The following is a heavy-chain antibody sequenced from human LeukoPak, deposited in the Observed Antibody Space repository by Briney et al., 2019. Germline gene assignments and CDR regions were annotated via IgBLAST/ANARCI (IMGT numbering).Heavy chain of an antibody. J-gene: IGHJ2*01. CDR2: IYSNGIT. CDR3: ARRAYYDTSGYYPASGYFDL. D-gene: IGHD3-22*01. CDR1: GGSIFSYY. V-gene: IGHV4-4*08. Sequence: SETLSLTCTVSGGSIFSYYFNWIRQPPGKGLEWIGYIYSNGITNFYPSLRSRGTISIATPKNQFTLRLRSVTAADTVIYYCARRAYYDTSGYYPASGYFDLWGRGTLVTVSS.